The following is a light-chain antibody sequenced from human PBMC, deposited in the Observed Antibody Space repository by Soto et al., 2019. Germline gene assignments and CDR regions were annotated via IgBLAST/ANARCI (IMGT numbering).Light chain of an antibody. CDR3: HKHYSYPWT. Sequence: DIQMTQSPSTLSASIGDRVTITCRASQSIDILLAWYQQKPRKAPYVLIYKAASLQSGVTSRFSASASGTEFILTISSLHPDDFPSSNRHKHYSYPWTFGQGPKVEIK. CDR1: QSIDIL. J-gene: IGKJ1*01. V-gene: IGKV1-5*03. CDR2: KAA.